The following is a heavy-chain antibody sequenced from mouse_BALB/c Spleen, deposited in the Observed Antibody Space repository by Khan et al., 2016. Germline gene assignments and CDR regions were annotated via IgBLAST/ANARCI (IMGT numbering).Heavy chain of an antibody. Sequence: VQLQQSGAELVRSGASVKLSCTASVFNIKDYYMHWVKQRPEQCLEWIGWIDPENGDTEYAPKFQGKATMTADTSSNAAYLQFSSLTSEDSAVYYCNAIYYGSDVYFDYWGQGTTLTGSS. D-gene: IGHD1-1*01. J-gene: IGHJ2*01. V-gene: IGHV14-4*02. CDR2: IDPENGDT. CDR3: NAIYYGSDVYFDY. CDR1: VFNIKDYY.